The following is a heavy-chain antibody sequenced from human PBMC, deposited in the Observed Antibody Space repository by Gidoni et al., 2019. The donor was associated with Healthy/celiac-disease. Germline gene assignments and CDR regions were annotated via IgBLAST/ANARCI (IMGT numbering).Heavy chain of an antibody. CDR1: GFTFRSYS. Sequence: EVQLVESGGGLVKPGGSLRLSCAASGFTFRSYSMNWVRQAPGKGLEWVSAISSSSSYIYYADSVKGRFTISRDNAKNSLYLQMNSLRAEDTAVYYCAREGIAAAGASSAFDIWGQGTKVTVSS. V-gene: IGHV3-21*01. D-gene: IGHD6-13*01. CDR2: ISSSSSYI. J-gene: IGHJ3*02. CDR3: AREGIAAAGASSAFDI.